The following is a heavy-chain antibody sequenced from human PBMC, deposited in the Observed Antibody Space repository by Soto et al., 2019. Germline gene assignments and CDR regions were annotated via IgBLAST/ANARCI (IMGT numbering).Heavy chain of an antibody. J-gene: IGHJ4*02. CDR3: ARARAERERSYDFWSGSFDY. V-gene: IGHV1-69*13. D-gene: IGHD3-3*01. Sequence: EASLKVSCKASGGTLSSFAISWVRQATGQGLEWMGGIIPIYDTTNYAQTFQGRVTITADESTNTAFMELSSLRSVDTAVYYCARARAERERSYDFWSGSFDYWGQGSLVTVSS. CDR1: GGTLSSFA. CDR2: IIPIYDTT.